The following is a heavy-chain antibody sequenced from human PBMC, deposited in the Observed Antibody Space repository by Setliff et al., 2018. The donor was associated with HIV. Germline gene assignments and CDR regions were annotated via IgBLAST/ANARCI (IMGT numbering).Heavy chain of an antibody. CDR3: ARDRPVDYGDYYFDY. CDR2: IKQDGSEK. D-gene: IGHD4-17*01. Sequence: GGSLRLSCAASGFSFSSYWMSWVRQAPGKGLEWVANIKQDGSEKYYVDSVRGRFTISRDNAKNSLYLQMNSLRAEDTAVYYCARDRPVDYGDYYFDYWGQGTLVTVSS. V-gene: IGHV3-7*01. J-gene: IGHJ4*02. CDR1: GFSFSSYW.